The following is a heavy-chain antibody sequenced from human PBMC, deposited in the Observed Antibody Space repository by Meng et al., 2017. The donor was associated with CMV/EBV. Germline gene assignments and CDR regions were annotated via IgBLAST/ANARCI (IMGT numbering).Heavy chain of an antibody. Sequence: VQCVQSGAEVKQPWTRVQCPCKASGYTFTGYYMHWVRQATGQGLEWMGWINPNSGGTNYAQKFQGRVTMTRDTSISTAYMELSRLRSDDTAVYYCARTPSYSGSQRPFDYWGQGTLVTVSS. CDR3: ARTPSYSGSQRPFDY. CDR1: GYTFTGYY. J-gene: IGHJ4*02. D-gene: IGHD1-26*01. CDR2: INPNSGGT. V-gene: IGHV1-2*02.